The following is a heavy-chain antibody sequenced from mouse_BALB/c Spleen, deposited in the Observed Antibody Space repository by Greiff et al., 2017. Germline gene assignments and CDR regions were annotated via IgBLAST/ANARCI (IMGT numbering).Heavy chain of an antibody. V-gene: IGHV14-3*02. D-gene: IGHD5-5*01. J-gene: IGHJ4*01. CDR3: ARDYRYYAMDY. CDR1: GFNIKDTY. Sequence: EVQLHQSGAELVKPGASVKLSCTASGFNIKDTYMHWVKQRPEQGLEWIGRIDPANGNTKYDPKFQGKATITADTSSNTAYLQLSSLTSEDTAVYYCARDYRYYAMDYWGQGTSGTVSS. CDR2: IDPANGNT.